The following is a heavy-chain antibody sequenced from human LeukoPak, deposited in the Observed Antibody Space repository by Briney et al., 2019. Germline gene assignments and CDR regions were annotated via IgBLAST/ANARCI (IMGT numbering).Heavy chain of an antibody. CDR1: GFTFSSYD. CDR3: ARGNYYGSGSYSNYYYYGMDV. V-gene: IGHV3-13*05. J-gene: IGHJ6*04. Sequence: GGSLRLSCAASGFTFSSYDMHWVRQATGKGLGWVSAIGTAGDPYYPGSVKGRFTISRENAKNSLYLQMNSLRAGDTAVYYCARGNYYGSGSYSNYYYYGMDVWGKGTTVTVSS. CDR2: IGTAGDP. D-gene: IGHD3-10*01.